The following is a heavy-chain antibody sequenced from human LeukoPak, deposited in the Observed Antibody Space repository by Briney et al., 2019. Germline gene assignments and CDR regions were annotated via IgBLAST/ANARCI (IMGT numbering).Heavy chain of an antibody. CDR1: GGSISSYY. CDR2: IYYSGST. Sequence: SETLSLTCTVSGGSISSYYWSWIRQPPGKGLEWIGYIYYSGSTNYNPSLKSRVTISVDTSKNQFSLKLSSVTAADTAVYYCARASTRDYFDYRGQGTLVTVSS. CDR3: ARASTRDYFDY. V-gene: IGHV4-59*01. J-gene: IGHJ4*02. D-gene: IGHD5-24*01.